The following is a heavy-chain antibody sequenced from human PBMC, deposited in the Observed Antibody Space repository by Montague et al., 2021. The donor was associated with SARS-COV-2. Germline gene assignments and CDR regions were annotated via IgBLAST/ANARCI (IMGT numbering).Heavy chain of an antibody. CDR2: TYYRSKWYN. CDR1: GDSVSSNSAA. D-gene: IGHD2-8*01. J-gene: IGHJ5*02. V-gene: IGHV6-1*01. Sequence: CPISGDSVSSNSAAWNWIRQSPSRGLEWLGRTYYRSKWYNDYAVXVKSRITINPDTSKNQFSLQLNSVTPEDAAVYYCARDDPYCTNGVCYTGNWLDPWGQGTLVTVSS. CDR3: ARDDPYCTNGVCYTGNWLDP.